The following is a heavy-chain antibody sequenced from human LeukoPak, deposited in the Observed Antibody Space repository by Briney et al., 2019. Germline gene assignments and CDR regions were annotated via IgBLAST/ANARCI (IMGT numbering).Heavy chain of an antibody. Sequence: ASVKVSCKASGYTFTGYYMNWVRQAPGQGLEWMGRINPIFGSPNYAQKFQGRVTMTGDKSISTAYMELSRLRSDDTAVYYCARAHVDTAMVTGVCWVDPWGQGTRATVS. D-gene: IGHD5-18*01. V-gene: IGHV1-2*06. CDR3: ARAHVDTAMVTGVCWVDP. CDR2: INPIFGSP. CDR1: GYTFTGYY. J-gene: IGHJ5*02.